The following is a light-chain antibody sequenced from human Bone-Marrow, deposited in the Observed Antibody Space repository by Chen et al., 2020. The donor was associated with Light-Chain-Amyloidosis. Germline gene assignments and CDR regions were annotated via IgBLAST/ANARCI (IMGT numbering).Light chain of an antibody. J-gene: IGLJ2*01. V-gene: IGLV2-14*01. CDR2: EVS. CDR1: SSDTGGYNY. CDR3: SSYTSSTTHVV. Sequence: QSALTQPASVSGSPGQSITIPCTGTSSDTGGYNYVSWYQQHPDNAHNLMIYEVSNRPAGVSDRFSGSKSGYTASLTISGLQAEDEADYYCSSYTSSTTHVVFGGGTKLTVL.